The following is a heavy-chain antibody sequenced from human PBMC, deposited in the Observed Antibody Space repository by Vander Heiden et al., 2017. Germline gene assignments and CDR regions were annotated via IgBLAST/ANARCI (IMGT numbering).Heavy chain of an antibody. D-gene: IGHD1-20*01. CDR2: IRSKAFPGTT. CDR3: SRDDITGGSGVRY. J-gene: IGHJ4*02. CDR1: GFTFGDYA. Sequence: EVQLVESGGGLVKPGRSLRLSCSASGFTFGDYAMSWFRQAPGKGLEWVGCIRSKAFPGTTEYAASVKGRFTISRDNSKSIAYLQMNSLRTEDTAVYYCSRDDITGGSGVRYWGQGTLVTVSS. V-gene: IGHV3-49*05.